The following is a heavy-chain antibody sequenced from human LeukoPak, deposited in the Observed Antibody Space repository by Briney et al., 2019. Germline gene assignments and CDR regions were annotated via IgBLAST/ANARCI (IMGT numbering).Heavy chain of an antibody. D-gene: IGHD4-17*01. V-gene: IGHV7-4-1*02. CDR2: INTNTGNP. CDR3: ARETHPPVTSGFDY. J-gene: IGHJ4*02. CDR1: GYTFTSYA. Sequence: ASVKVSCKASGYTFTSYAMNWVRQAPGQGLEWMGWINTNTGNPTYAQGFTGRFVFSLDTSVSTAYLQISSLEAEDTAVYYCARETHPPVTSGFDYWGQGTLVTVSS.